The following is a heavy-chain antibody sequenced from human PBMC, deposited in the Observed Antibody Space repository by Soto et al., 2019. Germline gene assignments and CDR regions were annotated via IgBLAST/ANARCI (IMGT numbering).Heavy chain of an antibody. CDR3: AMVDVYVTPSPQDV. Sequence: QVQLVQSRAEVKNPGASVKVSCKASGYSCTRYGIAWARPAPVQGLEWMGWINTYNGNTNYAQNLQGRVTLTTDTSTSTDYMELTSLRSNDTAIYYCAMVDVYVTPSPQDVWGQGTTVIVSS. J-gene: IGHJ6*02. CDR2: INTYNGNT. V-gene: IGHV1-18*01. CDR1: GYSCTRYG. D-gene: IGHD3-16*01.